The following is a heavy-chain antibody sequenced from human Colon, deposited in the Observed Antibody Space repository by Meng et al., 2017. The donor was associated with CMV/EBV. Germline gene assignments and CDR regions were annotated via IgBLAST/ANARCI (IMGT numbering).Heavy chain of an antibody. V-gene: IGHV4-34*01. CDR2: IRHSGST. J-gene: IGHJ4*02. CDR1: GGSFSKYD. D-gene: IGHD1-26*01. Sequence: GPAWLTHSGTLTPPFVFYGGSFSKYDWSWIRHPPGRGLGWIGEIRHSGSTSYSYNSSLKSRVTISIDTSKNQFSLELTSVTAADTAVYYCAGGSYQAWELLHYWGQGTLVTVSS. CDR3: AGGSYQAWELLHY.